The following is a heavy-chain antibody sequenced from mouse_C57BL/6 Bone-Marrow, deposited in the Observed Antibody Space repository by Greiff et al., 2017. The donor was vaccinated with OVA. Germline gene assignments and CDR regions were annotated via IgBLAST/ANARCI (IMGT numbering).Heavy chain of an antibody. D-gene: IGHD2-3*01. CDR2: INPYNGGT. CDR1: GYTFTDYY. J-gene: IGHJ3*01. CDR3: ARDEGYYVFAY. V-gene: IGHV1-19*01. Sequence: EVKLQQSGPVLVKPGASVKMSCKASGYTFTDYYMNWVKQSHGKSLEWIGVINPYNGGTSYNQKFKGKATLTVDKSSSTAYMELNSLTSEDSAVYYCARDEGYYVFAYWGQGTLVTVSA.